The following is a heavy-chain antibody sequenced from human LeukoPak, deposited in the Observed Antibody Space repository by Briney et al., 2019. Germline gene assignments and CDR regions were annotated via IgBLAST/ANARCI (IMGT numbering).Heavy chain of an antibody. CDR3: ARDSLLLWFGETYGMDV. Sequence: SETLSLTCTVSGGSISSGGYYWSWIRQHPGKGLEWIGYIYYSGSTYYNPSLKSRVTISVDTSKNQSSLKLSSMTAADTAVYYCARDSLLLWFGETYGMDVWGQGTTVTVSS. V-gene: IGHV4-31*03. CDR2: IYYSGST. J-gene: IGHJ6*02. CDR1: GGSISSGGYY. D-gene: IGHD3-10*01.